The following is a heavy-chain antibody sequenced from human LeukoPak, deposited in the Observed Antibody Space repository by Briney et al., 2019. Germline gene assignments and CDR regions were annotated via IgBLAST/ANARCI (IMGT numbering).Heavy chain of an antibody. Sequence: PGGSLRLSCAASGFTFSSYAMHWVRQAPGKGLEWVAVISYDGSNKYYADSVKGRFTISRDNSKNTLYLQMNSLRAEDTAVYYCARDSPVPAANFDWFDPWGQGTLVTVSS. J-gene: IGHJ5*02. V-gene: IGHV3-30*04. CDR1: GFTFSSYA. CDR3: ARDSPVPAANFDWFDP. CDR2: ISYDGSNK. D-gene: IGHD2-2*01.